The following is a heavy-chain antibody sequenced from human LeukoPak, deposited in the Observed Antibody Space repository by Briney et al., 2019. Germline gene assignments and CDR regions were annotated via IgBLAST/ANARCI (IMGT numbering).Heavy chain of an antibody. CDR3: ARDLYYYDSSGYTPLGY. CDR2: ISAYNGNT. Sequence: ASVKVSCKASGYTFTGYYMHWVRQAPGQGLEWMGWISAYNGNTNYAQKLQGRVTMTTDTSTSTAYMELRSLRSDDTAVYYCARDLYYYDSSGYTPLGYWGQGTLVTVSS. J-gene: IGHJ4*02. CDR1: GYTFTGYY. D-gene: IGHD3-22*01. V-gene: IGHV1-18*04.